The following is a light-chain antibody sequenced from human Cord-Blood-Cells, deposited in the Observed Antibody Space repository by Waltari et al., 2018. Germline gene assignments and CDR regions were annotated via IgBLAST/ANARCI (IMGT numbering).Light chain of an antibody. Sequence: QSALTQPASVSGSPGQSITISCPGTSRDVGSYNLVPWYQQHPGKAPKLMIYEGSKRPSGVSNRFSGSKSGNTASLTISGLQAEDEADYYCCSYAGSSTHVVFGGGTKLTVL. J-gene: IGLJ2*01. CDR3: CSYAGSSTHVV. V-gene: IGLV2-23*01. CDR1: SRDVGSYNL. CDR2: EGS.